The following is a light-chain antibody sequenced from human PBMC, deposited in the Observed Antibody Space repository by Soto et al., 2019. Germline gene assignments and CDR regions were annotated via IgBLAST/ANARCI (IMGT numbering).Light chain of an antibody. V-gene: IGLV1-40*01. CDR1: SSNIGAGYD. J-gene: IGLJ1*01. Sequence: VLTQPPSVSGAPGQRVTISCTGSSSNIGAGYDVHWYQQLPGTAPKLLIYGNSNRPSGVPDRFSGSKSGTSASLAITGLQAEDEADYYCQSYDSSLSGSGVFGTGTKVTVL. CDR2: GNS. CDR3: QSYDSSLSGSGV.